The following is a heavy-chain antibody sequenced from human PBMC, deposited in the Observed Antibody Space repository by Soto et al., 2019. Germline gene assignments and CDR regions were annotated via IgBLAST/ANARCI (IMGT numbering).Heavy chain of an antibody. V-gene: IGHV3-74*01. Sequence: HPGGSLRLSCAASGFTFSSYCMHWVRQVPGKGLEWVSRINSEGRTTTYGDSVKGRFTISRDNAKNTLYLQMNSLRAEDTAVYYCARGFWSGYYAFDYWGQGTLVTVSS. CDR1: GFTFSSYC. D-gene: IGHD3-3*01. CDR2: INSEGRTT. J-gene: IGHJ4*02. CDR3: ARGFWSGYYAFDY.